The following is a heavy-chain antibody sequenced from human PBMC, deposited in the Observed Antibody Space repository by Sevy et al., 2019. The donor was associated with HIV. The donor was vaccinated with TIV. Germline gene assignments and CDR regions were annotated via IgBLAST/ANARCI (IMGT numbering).Heavy chain of an antibody. J-gene: IGHJ4*02. CDR1: GGSISSYY. CDR3: AGAVIGTADFAY. Sequence: SETLSLTCTVSGGSISSYYWNWIRQPAGKGLEWIGRVSTSGSINYNPSLKSRVTMSVDTSKGQFSLKLSSVTAADTAVYYCAGAVIGTADFAYWGQGTLVTVSS. V-gene: IGHV4-4*07. CDR2: VSTSGSI. D-gene: IGHD2-8*02.